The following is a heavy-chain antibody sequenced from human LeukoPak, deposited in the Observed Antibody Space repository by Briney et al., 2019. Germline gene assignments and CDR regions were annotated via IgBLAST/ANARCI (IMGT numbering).Heavy chain of an antibody. J-gene: IGHJ4*02. D-gene: IGHD3-10*01. Sequence: VASVKVCCKASGYTFSSYGITWVRQAPGQGLEWMRWISVYNGNTKSAQNLQGRVIMTTDTSTNTAHMQLRSLRSDDTAVYYCARIASDGSGTNHYWGQGTQVIVSS. CDR3: ARIASDGSGTNHY. CDR2: ISVYNGNT. V-gene: IGHV1-18*01. CDR1: GYTFSSYG.